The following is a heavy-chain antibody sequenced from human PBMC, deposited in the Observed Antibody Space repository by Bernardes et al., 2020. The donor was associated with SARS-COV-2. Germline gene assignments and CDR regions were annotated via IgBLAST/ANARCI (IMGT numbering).Heavy chain of an antibody. Sequence: ESLKISCKGSGYTFTDYWIGWVRHMPGKDLEWLGRIDPSDSYTSYSPSFQGHGTFATDKSISTAYLQWSNLKASDTAMYYCARSPRGYNSGWLFDYWGQGTLVTVSS. CDR3: ARSPRGYNSGWLFDY. CDR2: IDPSDSYT. CDR1: GYTFTDYW. V-gene: IGHV5-10-1*01. J-gene: IGHJ4*02. D-gene: IGHD6-19*01.